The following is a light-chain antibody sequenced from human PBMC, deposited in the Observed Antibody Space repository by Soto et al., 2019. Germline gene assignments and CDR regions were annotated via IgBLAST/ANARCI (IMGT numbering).Light chain of an antibody. J-gene: IGLJ2*01. CDR2: DVT. CDR1: SSFVGNFDL. CDR3: CSYGGGSTSVV. Sequence: QSVLTQPASVSGSPGQSITISCTATSSFVGNFDLVSWYQQHPGQAPKLIIYDVTKGPSGVSDRFSGSRSGNTAPLTISGLQAEDEAAYHCCSYGGGSTSVVFGRGTKLTVL. V-gene: IGLV2-23*02.